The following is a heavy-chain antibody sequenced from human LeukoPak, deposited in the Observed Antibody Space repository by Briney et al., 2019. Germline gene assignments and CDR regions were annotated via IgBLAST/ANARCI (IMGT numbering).Heavy chain of an antibody. Sequence: GGSLRLSCAASGFTFSSYWMHWVRQAPGKGLVWVSRITSDGSSTNYADSVKGRFTISRDNAKDTLYLQMNSLRAGDTAVYYCARALPYCSQGIDWGQGTLVTV. CDR2: ITSDGSST. V-gene: IGHV3-74*01. J-gene: IGHJ4*02. D-gene: IGHD2-21*01. CDR3: ARALPYCSQGID. CDR1: GFTFSSYW.